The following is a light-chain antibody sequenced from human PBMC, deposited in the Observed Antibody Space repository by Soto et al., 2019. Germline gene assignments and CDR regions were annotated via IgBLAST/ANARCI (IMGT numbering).Light chain of an antibody. Sequence: DIQMTQSPSSLSASVGDRVTITCRASQSIGNYLNWYRQKPGKAPKLLIYAASTLQSGVPSRFSGSGSGTDFTLTISRLEPEDFALYYCQQYGGSPITFGQGTRLEIK. CDR2: AAS. CDR1: QSIGNY. CDR3: QQYGGSPIT. V-gene: IGKV1-39*01. J-gene: IGKJ5*01.